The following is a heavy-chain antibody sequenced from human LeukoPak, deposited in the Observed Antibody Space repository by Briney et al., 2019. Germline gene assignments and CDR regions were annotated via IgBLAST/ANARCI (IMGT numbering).Heavy chain of an antibody. Sequence: PSETLSLTCTVSGGSISSGSCYWSWIRQPAGKGLEWIGYIYYSGSTNYNPSLKSRVTISVDTSKNQFSLKLSSVTAADTAVYYCARGAPGYYYDSSGYYHSVTEYFQHWGQGTLVTVSS. D-gene: IGHD3-22*01. CDR2: IYYSGST. V-gene: IGHV4-61*10. CDR3: ARGAPGYYYDSSGYYHSVTEYFQH. CDR1: GGSISSGSCY. J-gene: IGHJ1*01.